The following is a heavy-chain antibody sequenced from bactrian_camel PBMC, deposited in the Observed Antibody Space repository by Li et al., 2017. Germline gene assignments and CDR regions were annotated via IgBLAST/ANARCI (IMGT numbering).Heavy chain of an antibody. J-gene: IGHJ4*01. CDR1: GSTGNMYC. CDR3: VTWDY. CDR2: INTRGGGT. Sequence: VQLVESGGGPVQAGGSLTLSCAASGSTGNMYCMGWFRQVPGKEREEVAKINTRGGGTAYGVSTQGRFKISQGNAKNSVSLLMNSLKPEDTAVYYCVTWDYWGQGTQVTVS. D-gene: IGHD1*01. V-gene: IGHV3S54*01.